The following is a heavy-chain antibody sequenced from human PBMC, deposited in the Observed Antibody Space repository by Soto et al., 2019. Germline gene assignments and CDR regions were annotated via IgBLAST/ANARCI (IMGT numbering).Heavy chain of an antibody. V-gene: IGHV4-31*03. CDR1: GGSISSNGYY. D-gene: IGHD5-12*01. CDR3: ARMLGATIFDY. CDR2: IYFSGRP. Sequence: QVQLQESGPGLVKPSQILSLTCTVSGGSISSNGYYWNWIRQHPGKGLEWIGYIYFSGRPYYNPSLKSRVTISVDTSKNQFSLKLSSVTAADTAVYYCARMLGATIFDYWGQGTLVTVSS. J-gene: IGHJ4*02.